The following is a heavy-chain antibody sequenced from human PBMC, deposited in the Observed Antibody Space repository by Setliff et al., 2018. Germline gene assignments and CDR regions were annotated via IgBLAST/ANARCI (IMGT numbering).Heavy chain of an antibody. V-gene: IGHV3-7*01. CDR2: IKQDVSEK. CDR1: GFTFRTYE. D-gene: IGHD1-1*01. J-gene: IGHJ4*02. Sequence: PGGSLRLSCEASGFTFRTYEMIWVRQAPGKGLERVASIKQDVSEKYYVDSLKERFTISRDNAKNSLYLQMDSLRAEDTAVYYCARDGHNVYYFDYWGLGTLVTVSS. CDR3: ARDGHNVYYFDY.